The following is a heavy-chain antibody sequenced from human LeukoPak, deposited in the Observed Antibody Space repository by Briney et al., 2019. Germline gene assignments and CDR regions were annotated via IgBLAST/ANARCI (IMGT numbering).Heavy chain of an antibody. CDR1: GFTFSSYA. D-gene: IGHD3-10*01. CDR2: ISYEGSNK. Sequence: PGGSLRLSCAASGFTFSSYAMHWVRQAPGKGLEWVAVISYEGSNKYYADSVKGRFTISSDNSKKTLYLLMNSMRADDTAFDYFARSADPRSDMVRGVSSARSNWFDPWGQGTLVTVSS. J-gene: IGHJ5*02. CDR3: ARSADPRSDMVRGVSSARSNWFDP. V-gene: IGHV3-30*04.